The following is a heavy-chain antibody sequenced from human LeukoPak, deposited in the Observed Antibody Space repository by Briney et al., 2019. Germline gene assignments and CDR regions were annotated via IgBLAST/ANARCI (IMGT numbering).Heavy chain of an antibody. CDR3: AKFSVVVVAATPKINWFDP. CDR2: ISGSGGST. V-gene: IGHV3-23*01. CDR1: GFTFSSYA. Sequence: GGSLRLSCAASGFTFSSYAMSWVRQAPGKGLEWVSAISGSGGSTYYADSVKGRFTISRDNSKNTLYLQMNSLRAEDTAVYYCAKFSVVVVAATPKINWFDPWGQGTLVTVSS. D-gene: IGHD2-15*01. J-gene: IGHJ5*02.